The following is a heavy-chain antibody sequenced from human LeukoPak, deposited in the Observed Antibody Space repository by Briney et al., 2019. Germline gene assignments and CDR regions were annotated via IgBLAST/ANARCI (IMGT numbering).Heavy chain of an antibody. CDR1: GGTFSSYA. D-gene: IGHD2-2*01. CDR3: ARGGCSSTSCWGYYYYYMDV. J-gene: IGHJ6*03. Sequence: SVKVSCKASGGTFSSYAISWVRQAPGQGLEWMGGIIPIFGTANYAQKFQGRVTITTDESTSTAYMELSSLRSEDTGVYYCARGGCSSTSCWGYYYYYMDVWGKGTTVTVSS. CDR2: IIPIFGTA. V-gene: IGHV1-69*05.